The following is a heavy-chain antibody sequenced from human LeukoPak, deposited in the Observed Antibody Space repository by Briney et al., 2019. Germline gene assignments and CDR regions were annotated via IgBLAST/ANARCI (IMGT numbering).Heavy chain of an antibody. J-gene: IGHJ6*02. CDR3: ARAKNYDFWSGYYWGMDV. CDR1: GYTFTSYD. Sequence: ASVKVSCKASGYTFTSYDINWVRQATGQGLEWMGWMNPNSGNTGYAQKFQGRVTMTRNTSISTVYMELSSLRSEDTAVYYCARAKNYDFWSGYYWGMDVWGQGTTVTVSS. CDR2: MNPNSGNT. V-gene: IGHV1-8*01. D-gene: IGHD3-3*01.